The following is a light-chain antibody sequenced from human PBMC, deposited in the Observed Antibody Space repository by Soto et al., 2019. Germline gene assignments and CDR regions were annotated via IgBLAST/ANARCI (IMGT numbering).Light chain of an antibody. CDR2: GAF. CDR1: QSVSRN. V-gene: IGKV3-11*01. CDR3: QQRNIWPTVT. Sequence: EIVMTQAPATLSVSQGEGTTLSCRASQSVSRNLAWYQLKPGQAPSLIXYGAFNRANGIPARFSGSGSETDLTLTISSLEPEDSAAYCCQQRNIWPTVTFGHGTRLEIK. J-gene: IGKJ5*01.